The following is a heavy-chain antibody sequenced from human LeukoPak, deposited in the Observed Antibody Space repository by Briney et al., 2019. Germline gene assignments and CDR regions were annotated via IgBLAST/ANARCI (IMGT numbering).Heavy chain of an antibody. CDR1: GFTFDDYG. D-gene: IGHD3-3*01. Sequence: PGRSLRLSCAASGFTFDDYGMSWVRQAPGKGLESVSGINWDGGSTGYADSGEGRFTISRANAKNSLYLQIDRLRAEDTSVNYCARDRSGDDDFWSGYYTNYFDPWGQGTLVTVSS. J-gene: IGHJ5*02. V-gene: IGHV3-20*04. CDR2: INWDGGST. CDR3: ARDRSGDDDFWSGYYTNYFDP.